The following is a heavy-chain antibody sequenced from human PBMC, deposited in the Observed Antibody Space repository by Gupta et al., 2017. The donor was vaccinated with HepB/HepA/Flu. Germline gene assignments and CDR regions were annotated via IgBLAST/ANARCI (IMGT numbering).Heavy chain of an antibody. CDR1: GFIFCSYE. CDR3: AREIGGGPSGAFNI. CDR2: ISGSGGAR. D-gene: IGHD1-26*01. Sequence: EVQLVESGGGLVQPGGSLRLSCAASGFIFCSYEMIWVRQAPGKGLECASGISGSGGARWYADSVKGRFTVSRDNAKNSLYLQMNSLRVEDTAIYYCAREIGGGPSGAFNIWGQGTMVIVSS. J-gene: IGHJ3*02. V-gene: IGHV3-48*03.